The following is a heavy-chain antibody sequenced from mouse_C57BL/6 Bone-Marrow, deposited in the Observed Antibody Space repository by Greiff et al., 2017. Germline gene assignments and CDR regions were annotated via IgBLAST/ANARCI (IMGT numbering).Heavy chain of an antibody. D-gene: IGHD1-1*01. Sequence: VQLQQSGAELARPGASVKLSCKASGYTFTSYGISWVKQRTGQGLEWIGEIYPRSGNTYYNEKFKGKATLTADKSSSTAYMELRSLTSEDSAVYFCGRRRCCTTVGARNWYFDVWGTGTTVTVSS. CDR2: IYPRSGNT. CDR1: GYTFTSYG. CDR3: GRRRCCTTVGARNWYFDV. J-gene: IGHJ1*03. V-gene: IGHV1-81*01.